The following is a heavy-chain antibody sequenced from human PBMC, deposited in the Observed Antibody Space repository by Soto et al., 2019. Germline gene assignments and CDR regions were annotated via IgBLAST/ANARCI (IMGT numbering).Heavy chain of an antibody. Sequence: GASVKVSCKASGYTFTNYGISWVRQAPGQGLQWMGWIRGYNGNTNYAQRLQGRVTMTTDTSTSTAYMELRSLRSDDTAVYYCARLGYSSSSFFDYWGQGTLVTVSS. CDR1: GYTFTNYG. J-gene: IGHJ4*02. CDR3: ARLGYSSSSFFDY. D-gene: IGHD6-13*01. V-gene: IGHV1-18*01. CDR2: IRGYNGNT.